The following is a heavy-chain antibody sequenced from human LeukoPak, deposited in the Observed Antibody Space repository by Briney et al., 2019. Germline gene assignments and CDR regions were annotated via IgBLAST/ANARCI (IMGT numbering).Heavy chain of an antibody. V-gene: IGHV3-74*01. CDR2: TSKDGSDT. Sequence: PGGSLRLSCAASGFTFSVYWMHWVRQGPGKGPEWLSRTSKDGSDTFYADAAKGRFTASRDNAKNTVYLQVTKVRSNDTAVYYCARGGYSGSYYRFSWGQGTVVTVAS. CDR1: GFTFSVYW. CDR3: ARGGYSGSYYRFS. D-gene: IGHD6-25*01. J-gene: IGHJ4*02.